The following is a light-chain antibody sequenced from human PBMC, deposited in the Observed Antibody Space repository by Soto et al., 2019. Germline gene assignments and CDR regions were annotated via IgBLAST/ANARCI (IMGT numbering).Light chain of an antibody. CDR2: EAS. CDR1: QSVSSY. CDR3: QQRSNLLT. Sequence: EIVLTQSPDTLSLSPGERATLSCRASQSVSSYLAWYQQKPGQAPRLLIYEASNRATGIPARFSGSGSGTDFTLTISRLEPEDFAVYYCQQRSNLLTFGGGTKVEIK. V-gene: IGKV3-11*01. J-gene: IGKJ4*01.